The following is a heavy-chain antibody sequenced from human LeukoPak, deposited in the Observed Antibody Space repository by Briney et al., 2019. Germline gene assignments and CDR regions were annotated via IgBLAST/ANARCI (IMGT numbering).Heavy chain of an antibody. V-gene: IGHV1-69*13. CDR1: GGTFSSYA. CDR2: IIPIFGTA. J-gene: IGHJ4*02. CDR3: ARGGYYDSSGYSPTVG. Sequence: ASVKVSCKASGGTFSSYAISWVRQAPGQGLEWMGGIIPIFGTANYAQKFQGRVTITADESTSTAYMELSSLRSEDTAVYYCARGGYYDSSGYSPTVGWGQGTLATVSS. D-gene: IGHD3-22*01.